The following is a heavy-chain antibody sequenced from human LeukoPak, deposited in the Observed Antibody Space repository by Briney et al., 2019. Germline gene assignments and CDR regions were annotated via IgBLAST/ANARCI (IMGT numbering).Heavy chain of an antibody. D-gene: IGHD6-19*01. CDR2: ISYDGSNK. V-gene: IGHV3-30*18. Sequence: GGSLRLSCAASGFTFSSYGMHWVRQAPGEGLEWVAVISYDGSNKYYADSVRGRFTISRDNSKNTLYLQMNSLRAEDTAVYYCAKDWMAGSYYFDYWGQGTLVTVSS. J-gene: IGHJ4*02. CDR1: GFTFSSYG. CDR3: AKDWMAGSYYFDY.